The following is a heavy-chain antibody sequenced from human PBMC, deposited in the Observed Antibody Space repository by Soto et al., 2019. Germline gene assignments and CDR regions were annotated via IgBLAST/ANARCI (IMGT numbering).Heavy chain of an antibody. CDR2: ISGSGAST. J-gene: IGHJ4*02. CDR1: GFTFISYA. CDR3: AKDKGSLGSGSYGIFDY. V-gene: IGHV3-23*01. Sequence: EVQLLESGGGLVQPGGSLRLSCAASGFTFISYAMIWVRQAPGKGLEWVSAISGSGASTFYADSLKGRFTISRDNSKNTVYLEMKSLRAEDTAVYYCAKDKGSLGSGSYGIFDYWGRGTLVTVSS. D-gene: IGHD3-10*02.